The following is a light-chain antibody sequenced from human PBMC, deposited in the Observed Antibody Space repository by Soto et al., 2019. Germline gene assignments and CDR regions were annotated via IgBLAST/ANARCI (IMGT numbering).Light chain of an antibody. Sequence: QSVLTQPPSASGTPGQSVTISCSGSSSNIGSNTVNWYQQLPGTAPKLLIYSNNQRPSGVPDRFSGSKSGTSDSLAISGLQSEDEADYYCAAWDDSLNGYVFGTGTKVTVL. CDR2: SNN. CDR3: AAWDDSLNGYV. J-gene: IGLJ1*01. CDR1: SSNIGSNT. V-gene: IGLV1-44*01.